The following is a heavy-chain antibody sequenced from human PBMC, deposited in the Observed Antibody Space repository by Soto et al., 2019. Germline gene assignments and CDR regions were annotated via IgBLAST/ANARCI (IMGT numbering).Heavy chain of an antibody. CDR1: GYTFTSYA. J-gene: IGHJ5*02. V-gene: IGHV1-3*01. CDR3: ARVGATTTVTTVWFDP. CDR2: INVGNGNT. Sequence: QVQLVQSGAEVKKPGASVKVSCKASGYTFTSYAMHWVRQAPGQRLEWMGWINVGNGNTKYSEKFQGRVAITRDPSASTAYMELSSLRSEDTAVYYCARVGATTTVTTVWFDPWGQGTLVTVSS. D-gene: IGHD4-17*01.